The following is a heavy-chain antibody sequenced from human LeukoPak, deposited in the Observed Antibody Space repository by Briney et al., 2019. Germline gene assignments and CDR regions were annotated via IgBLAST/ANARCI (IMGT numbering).Heavy chain of an antibody. V-gene: IGHV3-30*02. Sequence: GGSLRLSCAASGFTFSSYGMHWVRQAPGKGLEWVAVIWYDGSNKYYADSVKGRFIISRDNSKNTLYLQVNSLRAEDTAVYYCAKDSDIAVAGTDDAFDLWGQGTMVTVSS. CDR1: GFTFSSYG. CDR2: IWYDGSNK. CDR3: AKDSDIAVAGTDDAFDL. J-gene: IGHJ3*01. D-gene: IGHD6-19*01.